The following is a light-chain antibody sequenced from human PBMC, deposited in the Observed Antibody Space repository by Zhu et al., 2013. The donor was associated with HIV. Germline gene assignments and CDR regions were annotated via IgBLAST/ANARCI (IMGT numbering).Light chain of an antibody. J-gene: IGKJ4*01. Sequence: AIQLTQSPSSLSASVGDRVTITCRASQGISSALAWYQQKPGKSPSLLIYDASSLESGVPSRFSGSGSGTDFTLTISSLQPEDFATYYCQQFHDYPGFTFGGGTKVE. CDR2: DAS. V-gene: IGKV1D-13*01. CDR3: QQFHDYPGFT. CDR1: QGISSA.